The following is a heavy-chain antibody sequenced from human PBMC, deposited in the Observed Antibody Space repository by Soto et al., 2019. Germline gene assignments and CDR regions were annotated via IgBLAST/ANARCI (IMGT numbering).Heavy chain of an antibody. Sequence: QVQLVESGGGVVQPGRSLRLSCAASGFTFSRYGFHWVRQAPGKGLEWVAVIVSDGSNKYHADSVEGRFTISRDNSKDTLYLQMNSLRAEDTAVYYCARDDAFQNENGFDIWGQGTKVTVSS. V-gene: IGHV3-33*01. CDR3: ARDDAFQNENGFDI. J-gene: IGHJ3*02. CDR2: IVSDGSNK. D-gene: IGHD1-1*01. CDR1: GFTFSRYG.